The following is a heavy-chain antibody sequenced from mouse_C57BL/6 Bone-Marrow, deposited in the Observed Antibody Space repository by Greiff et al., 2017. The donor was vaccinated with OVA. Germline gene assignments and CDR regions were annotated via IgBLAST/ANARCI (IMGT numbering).Heavy chain of an antibody. CDR3: ARSSYGNLDY. CDR2: IYPRSGNT. D-gene: IGHD2-1*01. Sequence: LEESGAELARPGASVKLSCKASGYTFTSYGISWVKQRTGQGLEWIGEIYPRSGNTYYNEKFKGKATLTADKSSSTAYMELRSLTSEDSAVYFCARSSYGNLDYWGQGTTLTVSS. CDR1: GYTFTSYG. J-gene: IGHJ2*01. V-gene: IGHV1-81*01.